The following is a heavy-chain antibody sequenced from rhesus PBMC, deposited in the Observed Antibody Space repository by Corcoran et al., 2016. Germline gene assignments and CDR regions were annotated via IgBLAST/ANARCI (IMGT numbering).Heavy chain of an antibody. CDR1: GGSISSSY. V-gene: IGHV4-169*02. CDR2: IYGTGSST. CDR3: ASGSCGLDS. D-gene: IGHD5-12*01. Sequence: QLQLQESGTGLVKPSEPLSVTCAVSGGSISSSYWSWIRPAPVKGLEWVGYIYGTGSSTNSNPSPKSRATLSVETSKTQRSLELSSVTVADPAVYYCASGSCGLDSWGQGVVVTVSP. J-gene: IGHJ6*01.